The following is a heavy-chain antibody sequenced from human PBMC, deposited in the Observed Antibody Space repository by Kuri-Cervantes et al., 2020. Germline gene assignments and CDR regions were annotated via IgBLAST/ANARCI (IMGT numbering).Heavy chain of an antibody. CDR1: GYTFTGYY. CDR2: IIPIFGTA. V-gene: IGHV1-69*05. CDR3: ARGDSYDSSGYYYGGHDY. Sequence: SVKVSCKASGYTFTGYYMHWVRQAPGQGLEWMGWIIPIFGTANYAQKFQGRVTISTDESTSTSYMELSSLRFEDTAVYYCARGDSYDSSGYYYGGHDYWGQGTLVTVSS. D-gene: IGHD3-22*01. J-gene: IGHJ4*02.